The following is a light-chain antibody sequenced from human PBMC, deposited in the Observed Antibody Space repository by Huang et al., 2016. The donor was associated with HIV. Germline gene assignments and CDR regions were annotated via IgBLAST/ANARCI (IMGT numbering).Light chain of an antibody. CDR3: QQYNNWPPYT. CDR2: GAS. CDR1: QTVSSN. Sequence: EIVMTQSPGTLSVSPGERATLSCRASQTVSSNLAWYQQKPGQAPSLLIYGASTRATGIPARFSGSGSGTEFTLTISSLQSEDFGVYYCQQYNNWPPYTFGQGTKLEIK. V-gene: IGKV3-15*01. J-gene: IGKJ2*01.